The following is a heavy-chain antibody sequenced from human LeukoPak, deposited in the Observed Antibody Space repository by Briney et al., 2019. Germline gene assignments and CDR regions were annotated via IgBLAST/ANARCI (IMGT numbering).Heavy chain of an antibody. CDR1: RFSFSNYW. D-gene: IGHD3-10*02. J-gene: IGHJ6*04. CDR2: IKQDGSEE. Sequence: GGSLRLSCAAPRFSFSNYWMSWVRQAPGKGLEWVANIKQDGSEEYYVDSVKGRFTISRDNARNSLYLQMNSLRAEDTAVYYCAELGITMIGGVWGKGTTVTISS. CDR3: AELGITMIGGV. V-gene: IGHV3-7*01.